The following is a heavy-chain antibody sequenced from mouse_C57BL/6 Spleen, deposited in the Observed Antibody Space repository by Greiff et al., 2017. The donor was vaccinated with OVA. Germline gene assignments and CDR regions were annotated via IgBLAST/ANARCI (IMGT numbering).Heavy chain of an antibody. CDR1: GYTFTSYW. D-gene: IGHD2-10*02. Sequence: QVQLQQPGAELVKPGASVKLSCKASGYTFTSYWMHWVKQRPGQGLEWIGMIHPNSGSTNYNEKFKSKATLTVDKSSSTAYMQLSSLTSEDSAVYYCARLGVWGAMDYWGQGTSVTVSS. CDR3: ARLGVWGAMDY. CDR2: IHPNSGST. V-gene: IGHV1-64*01. J-gene: IGHJ4*01.